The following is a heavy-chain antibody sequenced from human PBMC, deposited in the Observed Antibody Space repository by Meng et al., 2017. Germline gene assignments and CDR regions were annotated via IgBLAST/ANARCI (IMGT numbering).Heavy chain of an antibody. J-gene: IGHJ4*02. CDR1: GGSISSSNW. V-gene: IGHV4-4*02. D-gene: IGHD2-15*01. CDR2: IYHSGST. CDR3: ASGGADCSGGSCYSS. Sequence: SETLSLTCAVSGGSISSSNWWSWVRQPPGKGLEWIGEIYHSGSTNYNPSLKSRVTISVDKSKNQFSLKLSSVTAADTAVYYCASGGADCSGGSCYSSWGQGTLVTVSS.